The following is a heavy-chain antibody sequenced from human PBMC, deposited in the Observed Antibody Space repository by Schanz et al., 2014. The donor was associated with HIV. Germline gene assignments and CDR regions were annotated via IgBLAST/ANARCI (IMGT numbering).Heavy chain of an antibody. CDR2: ISWNSGSI. J-gene: IGHJ4*02. D-gene: IGHD6-6*01. CDR3: AKAYSTSRPYSMDI. V-gene: IGHV3-9*01. CDR1: GFTFDDYA. Sequence: EVQLVESGGDLVQPGRSLRLSCAASGFTFDDYAMHWVRQVPGKGLEWVSGISWNSGSIGYADSVKGRFTISRDNAKNSLYMQMNSLRGDDTALYYCAKAYSTSRPYSMDIWGQGALVIVSS.